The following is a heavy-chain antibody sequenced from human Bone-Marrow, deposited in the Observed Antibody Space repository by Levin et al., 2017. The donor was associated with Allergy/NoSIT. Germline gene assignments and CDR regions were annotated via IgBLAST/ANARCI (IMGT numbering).Heavy chain of an antibody. CDR3: ARGAPLERWVQLLSFDF. CDR2: INPKSGDT. Sequence: GESLKISCKTSGYTFSDYYMHWVRQAPGQGLEWMGWINPKSGDTNSAQKFQGRVTMTRDTSISTAYMELSRLRSDDTAVYYCARGAPLERWVQLLSFDFWGPGTMVTVSS. J-gene: IGHJ3*01. CDR1: GYTFSDYY. D-gene: IGHD5-24*01. V-gene: IGHV1-2*02.